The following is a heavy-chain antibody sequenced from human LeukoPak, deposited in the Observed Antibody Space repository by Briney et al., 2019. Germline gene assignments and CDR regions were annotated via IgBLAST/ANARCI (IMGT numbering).Heavy chain of an antibody. V-gene: IGHV3-30*18. CDR2: ISFDGNNT. Sequence: GGSLRLSCAASGFTFSIYGMHWVRQAPGKGLEWVAVISFDGNNTYFADSVKGRFTISRDNSKNTLYLQMNSLRAEDTAVYYCAKEVSSSGYYYYYGTDVWGRGTTVTVSS. CDR3: AKEVSSSGYYYYYGTDV. J-gene: IGHJ6*02. CDR1: GFTFSIYG. D-gene: IGHD6-19*01.